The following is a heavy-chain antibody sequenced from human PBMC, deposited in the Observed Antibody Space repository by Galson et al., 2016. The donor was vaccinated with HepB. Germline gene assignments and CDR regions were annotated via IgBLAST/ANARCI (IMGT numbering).Heavy chain of an antibody. CDR3: ARDSSTSHFTLAQGSIGGWFDP. CDR1: GDSISSGGHY. Sequence: TLSLTCTVSGDSISSGGHYWSWIRQHPGKGLEWIGYIYYSGTTYYNPSLKSRVTISMNRSRNQFSLRLSSVTAADTAVYYCARDSSTSHFTLAQGSIGGWFDPWGQGTLVTVSS. J-gene: IGHJ5*02. V-gene: IGHV4-31*03. CDR2: IYYSGTT. D-gene: IGHD3-10*01.